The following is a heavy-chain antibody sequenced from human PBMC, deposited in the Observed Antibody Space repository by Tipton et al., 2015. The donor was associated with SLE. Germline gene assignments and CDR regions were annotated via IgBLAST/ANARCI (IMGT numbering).Heavy chain of an antibody. D-gene: IGHD3-3*01. V-gene: IGHV4-4*07. J-gene: IGHJ6*02. CDR2: IYPSGIT. CDR3: ARGNLEGHYYGMDV. CDR1: GDSISNYY. Sequence: TLSLTCSVSGDSISNYYWTWIRQPAGKGLEWIGHIYPSGITTYKPSLTSRLTLSLDMSKNHFSLKLSSVTVADTAVYYCARGNLEGHYYGMDVWGQGTAVTVSS.